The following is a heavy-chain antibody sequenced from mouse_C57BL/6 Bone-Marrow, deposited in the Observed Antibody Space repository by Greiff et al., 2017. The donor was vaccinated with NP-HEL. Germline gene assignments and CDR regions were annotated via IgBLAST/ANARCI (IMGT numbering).Heavy chain of an antibody. Sequence: VQLQQPGAELVKPGASVKLSCKASGYTFTSYWMHWVKQRPGRGLEWIGRIDPNSGGTKYNEKFKSKATLTVDTPSSTAYMQLSSLTSEDSAVYYCAREVRLANWDGRDYWGQGTTLTVSS. V-gene: IGHV1-72*01. D-gene: IGHD4-1*01. CDR2: IDPNSGGT. CDR3: AREVRLANWDGRDY. CDR1: GYTFTSYW. J-gene: IGHJ2*01.